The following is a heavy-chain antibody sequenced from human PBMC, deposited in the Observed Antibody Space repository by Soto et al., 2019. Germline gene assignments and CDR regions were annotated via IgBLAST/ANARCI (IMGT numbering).Heavy chain of an antibody. D-gene: IGHD6-6*01. CDR3: AADSSSSAWYFDL. Sequence: QARGQRLAWLGWIVVGRGNTNYAQKFQERVTITRDMSTSTAYMELSSLRSEDPAVYFCAADSSSSAWYFDLWGRGTLATVS. CDR2: IVVGRGNT. V-gene: IGHV1-58*01. J-gene: IGHJ2*01.